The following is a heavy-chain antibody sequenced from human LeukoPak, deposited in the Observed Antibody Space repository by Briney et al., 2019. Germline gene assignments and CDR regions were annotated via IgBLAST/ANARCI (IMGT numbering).Heavy chain of an antibody. J-gene: IGHJ4*02. V-gene: IGHV3-30*18. CDR3: AKDAAGIFDY. CDR1: GFTFSSYG. CDR2: ISYDGSNK. D-gene: IGHD1-1*01. Sequence: GGSLRLSCAASGFTFSSYGMHWVRQAPGKGLEWVAVISYDGSNKYYADSVKGRFTISRDNPKNTLYLQMNSLRAEDTAVYYCAKDAAGIFDYWGQGTLVTVSS.